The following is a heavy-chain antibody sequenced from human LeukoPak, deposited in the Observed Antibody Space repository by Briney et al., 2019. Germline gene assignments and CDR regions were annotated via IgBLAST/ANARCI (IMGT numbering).Heavy chain of an antibody. CDR3: ARLAPVEMATTLGGYYFDY. CDR2: IYTSGST. D-gene: IGHD5-24*01. CDR1: GGSISSGSYY. V-gene: IGHV4-61*02. J-gene: IGHJ4*02. Sequence: SETLSLTCTVSGGSISSGSYYWSWIRQPAGKGLEWIGRIYTSGSTNYNPSLKSRVTISVDTSKNQFSLKLSSVTAADTAVYYCARLAPVEMATTLGGYYFDYWGQGTLVTVSS.